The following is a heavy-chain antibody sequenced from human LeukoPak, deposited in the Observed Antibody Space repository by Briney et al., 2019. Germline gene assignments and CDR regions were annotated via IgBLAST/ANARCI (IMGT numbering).Heavy chain of an antibody. CDR1: GFPFSSYW. J-gene: IGHJ4*02. Sequence: PGGSLRLSCVASGFPFSSYWMTWVRQAPGKGLEWVANIKQDGSKKSYVDSVKGRFTISRDNAKGSLYLQMNSLRAEDTAIYYCTRVGYIDEGIDYWGQGTLVTVSS. V-gene: IGHV3-7*04. CDR3: TRVGYIDEGIDY. CDR2: IKQDGSKK. D-gene: IGHD5-24*01.